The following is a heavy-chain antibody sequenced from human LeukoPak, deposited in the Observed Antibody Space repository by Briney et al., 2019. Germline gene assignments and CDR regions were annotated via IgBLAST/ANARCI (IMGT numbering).Heavy chain of an antibody. CDR3: ARDTTTVTYYYMDV. CDR2: IYSGGST. J-gene: IGHJ6*03. CDR1: GFTVSSNY. D-gene: IGHD4-11*01. V-gene: IGHV3-53*01. Sequence: GGSLRLSCAASGFTVSSNYMSWVRQAPGKGLEWVSVIYSGGSTYYADSVKGRFTISRDNAKNSLYLQMNSLRAEDTAVYYCARDTTTVTYYYMDVWGKGTTVTVSS.